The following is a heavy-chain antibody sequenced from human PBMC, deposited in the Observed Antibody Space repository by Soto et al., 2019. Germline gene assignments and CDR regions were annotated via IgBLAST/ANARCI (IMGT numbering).Heavy chain of an antibody. CDR2: ISSSGSIV. Sequence: GGSLILSCAVSGFQFSDYDMNWVRQAPGKGLEWVSHISSSGSIVYYLDSVKGRFTISRDNAKNSLSLEMNSLRAEDSGLYYCARANGGYDPYCDHRGQGTLVTVSS. CDR1: GFQFSDYD. J-gene: IGHJ4*02. CDR3: ARANGGYDPYCDH. D-gene: IGHD5-12*01. V-gene: IGHV3-48*03.